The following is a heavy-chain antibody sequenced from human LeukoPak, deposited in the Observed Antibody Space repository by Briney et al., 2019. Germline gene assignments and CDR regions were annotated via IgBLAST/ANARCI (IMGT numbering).Heavy chain of an antibody. CDR2: VNHGGSI. J-gene: IGHJ4*02. CDR1: GGSLSGYY. CDR3: ASHPTSVY. D-gene: IGHD4-11*01. V-gene: IGHV4-34*01. Sequence: PSETLSLTCAVYGGSLSGYYWSWVRQPPGKGLEWIGEVNHGGSINYNPSLKSRVTISIDTSKNQFSLKLSSVTAADTAVYYCASHPTSVYWGQGALVTVSS.